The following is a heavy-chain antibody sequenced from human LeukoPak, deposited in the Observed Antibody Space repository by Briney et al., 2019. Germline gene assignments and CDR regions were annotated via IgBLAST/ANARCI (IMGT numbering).Heavy chain of an antibody. Sequence: PSETLSLTCAVYGGSFSGYYWSWIRQPPGKGLEWIGEINHSGSTNYNPSLKSRATISVDPSKNQFSLKLSSVTAADTAVYYCARERGWGYQPLLYRTFDYWGQGTLVTVSS. CDR2: INHSGST. V-gene: IGHV4-34*01. CDR1: GGSFSGYY. CDR3: ARERGWGYQPLLYRTFDY. J-gene: IGHJ4*02. D-gene: IGHD2-2*02.